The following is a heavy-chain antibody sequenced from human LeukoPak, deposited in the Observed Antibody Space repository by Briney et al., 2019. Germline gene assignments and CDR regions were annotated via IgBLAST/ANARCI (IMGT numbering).Heavy chain of an antibody. Sequence: TGGSLRLSCAASGFTLSSCWMHWVRQDPGKGLVWVARINSDGSSTSYADSVRGRFTISRDNAKNTLYLQMSSLRVEDTAVYYCARVSSLTGTIFDSWGQGTLVSVSS. CDR3: ARVSSLTGTIFDS. CDR1: GFTLSSCW. V-gene: IGHV3-74*01. J-gene: IGHJ4*02. CDR2: INSDGSST. D-gene: IGHD1-7*01.